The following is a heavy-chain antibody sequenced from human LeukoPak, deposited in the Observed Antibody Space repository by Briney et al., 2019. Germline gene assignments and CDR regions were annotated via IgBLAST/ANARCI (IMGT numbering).Heavy chain of an antibody. CDR1: RFTFSSYA. D-gene: IGHD6-13*01. CDR3: AKDRSYSSSWLGFFDY. CDR2: ISGSGGST. J-gene: IGHJ4*02. Sequence: PGGSLRLSCAASRFTFSSYAMSWVRQAPGKGLEWVSAISGSGGSTYYADSVKGRFTISRDNSKNTLYLQMNSLRAEDTAVYYCAKDRSYSSSWLGFFDYWGQGTLVTVSS. V-gene: IGHV3-23*01.